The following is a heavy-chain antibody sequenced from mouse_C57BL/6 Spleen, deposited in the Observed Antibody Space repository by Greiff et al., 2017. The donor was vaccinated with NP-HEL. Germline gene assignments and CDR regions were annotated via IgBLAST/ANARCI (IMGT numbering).Heavy chain of an antibody. CDR1: GYTFTSYW. V-gene: IGHV1-69*01. J-gene: IGHJ2*01. CDR3: ARFDAYYFDY. CDR2: IDPSDSYT. D-gene: IGHD2-3*01. Sequence: VQLQQSGAELVMPGASVKLSCKASGYTFTSYWMHWVKQRPGQGLEWIGEIDPSDSYTNYNQKFKGKSTLTVDKSSSTAYMQLSSLTSEDSAVYYCARFDAYYFDYWGQGTTLTVSS.